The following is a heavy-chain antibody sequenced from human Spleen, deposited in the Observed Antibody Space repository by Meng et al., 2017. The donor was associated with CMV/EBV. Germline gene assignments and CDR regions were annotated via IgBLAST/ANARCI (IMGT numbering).Heavy chain of an antibody. D-gene: IGHD3-3*01. CDR3: AGEFWNTDY. J-gene: IGHJ4*02. CDR2: LTWNSGTI. CDR1: GFTFDDYT. V-gene: IGHV3-9*01. Sequence: SLKISCAASGFTFDDYTMHWVRQTPGKGLEWVSGLTWNSGTIGYADSVKGRFTISRDNAKNSLYLQMNSLRAEDTAVYYCAGEFWNTDYWGQGTLVTVSS.